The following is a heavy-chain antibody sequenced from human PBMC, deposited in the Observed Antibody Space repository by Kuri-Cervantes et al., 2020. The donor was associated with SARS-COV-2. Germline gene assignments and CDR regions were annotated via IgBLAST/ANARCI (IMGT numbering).Heavy chain of an antibody. D-gene: IGHD3-3*01. V-gene: IGHV4-34*01. Sequence: SQTLSLTCAVYGGSFSGYYWSWIRQPPGKGLEWIGEINHSGSTYYNPSLKSRVTISVDTSKNQFSLKLSSVTAADTAAYYCARHGDFYRYYYYGMDVWGQGTTVTVSS. CDR1: GGSFSGYY. J-gene: IGHJ6*02. CDR2: INHSGST. CDR3: ARHGDFYRYYYYGMDV.